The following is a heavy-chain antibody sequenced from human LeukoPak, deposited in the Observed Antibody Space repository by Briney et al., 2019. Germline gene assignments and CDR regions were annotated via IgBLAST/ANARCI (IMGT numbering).Heavy chain of an antibody. CDR1: GYTFTSYA. CDR3: ARDPGWQWLVRGENGCFDY. CDR2: INTNTGNP. J-gene: IGHJ4*02. V-gene: IGHV7-4-1*02. D-gene: IGHD6-19*01. Sequence: ASVKVSCKASGYTFTSYAMNWVRQAPGQGLEWMGWINTNTGNPTYAQGFTGRFVFSLDTSVSTAYLQISSLKAEDTAVYYCARDPGWQWLVRGENGCFDYWGQGTLVTVSS.